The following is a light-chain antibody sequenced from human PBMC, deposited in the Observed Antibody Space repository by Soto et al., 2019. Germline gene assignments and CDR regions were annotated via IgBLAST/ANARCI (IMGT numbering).Light chain of an antibody. J-gene: IGLJ2*01. CDR1: GSNIGSNY. Sequence: QSVLTQPPSASGTPGQRVTISCSGSGSNIGSNYVYWYQQLPGTAPKLLIYRNNQRPSGVPDRFSGSKSGTSASLAISGLRSEDEADYYCAAWDDSLIGVIFGGGTKLTVL. V-gene: IGLV1-47*01. CDR3: AAWDDSLIGVI. CDR2: RNN.